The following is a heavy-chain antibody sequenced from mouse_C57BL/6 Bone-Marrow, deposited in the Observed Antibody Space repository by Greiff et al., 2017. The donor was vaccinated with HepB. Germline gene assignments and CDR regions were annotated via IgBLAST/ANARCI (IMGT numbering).Heavy chain of an antibody. D-gene: IGHD2-5*01. CDR1: GFTFSSYA. J-gene: IGHJ3*01. CDR2: ISDGGSYT. CDR3: AREDYSNLAWFAY. V-gene: IGHV5-4*01. Sequence: LGESGGCLVKRGVSRKLSCAASGFTFSSYAMSWVRLTPESRLEWVATISDGGSYTYYPDNVKGRFTISRDNAKNNLYLQMSHLKSEDTAMYYCAREDYSNLAWFAYWGQGTLVTVSA.